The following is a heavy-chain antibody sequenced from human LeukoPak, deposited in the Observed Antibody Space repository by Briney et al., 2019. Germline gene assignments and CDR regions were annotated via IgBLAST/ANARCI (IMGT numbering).Heavy chain of an antibody. CDR2: IRRDGSKK. CDR1: GFTFSGSW. V-gene: IGHV3-7*03. Sequence: AGSLRLSCVGSGFTFSGSWMSWVRQGPGNVLEWVANIRRDGSKKQYVDTVKGRFTFTRDNAKNSVYLEMNSLRAEDTAVYYCLPYTRSSFAFRFDNWGQGALVTVSS. CDR3: LPYTRSSFAFRFDN. D-gene: IGHD6-13*01. J-gene: IGHJ4*02.